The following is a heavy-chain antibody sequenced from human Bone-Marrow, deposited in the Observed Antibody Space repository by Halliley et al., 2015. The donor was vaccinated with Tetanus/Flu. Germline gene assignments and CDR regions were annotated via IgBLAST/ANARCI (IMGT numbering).Heavy chain of an antibody. V-gene: IGHV5-51*01. J-gene: IGHJ4*02. CDR3: ARSLLGYSYGYYFDY. CDR1: GYSFTSYW. CDR2: IYPGDSDT. D-gene: IGHD5-18*01. Sequence: QLVQSGAEVKKPGESLKISCQDSGYSFTSYWIGWVRQMPGKGLEWMGIIYPGDSDTTYSPSFQGQVTISVDKSISTAYPQWSSLKASDTAMYYCARSLLGYSYGYYFDYWGQGTLVTVSS.